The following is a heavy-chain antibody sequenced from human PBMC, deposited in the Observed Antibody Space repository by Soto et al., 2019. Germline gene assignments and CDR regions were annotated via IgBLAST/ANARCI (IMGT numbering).Heavy chain of an antibody. CDR1: GGSISSSNW. CDR2: IYHSGST. CDR3: ARREGYCSGGSCYPFWFDP. Sequence: SETLSLTCAGSGGSISSSNWWSWVRQPPGKGLEWIGEIYHSGSTNYNPSLKSRVTISVDKSKNQFSLKLSSVTAADTAVYYCARREGYCSGGSCYPFWFDPWGQGTLVIVSS. J-gene: IGHJ5*02. V-gene: IGHV4-4*02. D-gene: IGHD2-15*01.